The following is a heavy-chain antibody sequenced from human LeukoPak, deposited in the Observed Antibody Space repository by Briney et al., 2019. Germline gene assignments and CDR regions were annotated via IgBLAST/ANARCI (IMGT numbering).Heavy chain of an antibody. V-gene: IGHV1-69*06. CDR1: GGTFSSYA. CDR3: ARAHDYGDYDDYYYYMDV. D-gene: IGHD4-17*01. CDR2: IIPIFGTA. J-gene: IGHJ6*03. Sequence: SVKISCKASGGTFSSYAISWVRQAPGQGLEWMGGIIPIFGTANYAQKFQGRVTITADKSTSTAYMELSSLRSEDTAVYYCARAHDYGDYDDYYYYMDVWGKGTTVTVSS.